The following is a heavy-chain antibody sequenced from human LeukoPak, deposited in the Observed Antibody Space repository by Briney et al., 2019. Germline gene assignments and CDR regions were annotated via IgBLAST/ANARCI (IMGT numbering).Heavy chain of an antibody. CDR3: AKDQVIFITNLPDY. CDR1: GFIFSNYA. D-gene: IGHD3-22*01. Sequence: PGGSLRLSCAASGFIFSNYAMHWVRQAPGKGLEWVAVISYDGSNKYYADSVKGRFTISRDNSKNTLYLQMNSLRAEDTAVYYCAKDQVIFITNLPDYWGQGALVTVSS. V-gene: IGHV3-30*04. CDR2: ISYDGSNK. J-gene: IGHJ4*02.